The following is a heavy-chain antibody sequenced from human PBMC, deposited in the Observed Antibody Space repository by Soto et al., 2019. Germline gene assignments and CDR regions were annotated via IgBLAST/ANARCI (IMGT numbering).Heavy chain of an antibody. J-gene: IGHJ3*02. CDR1: GGSISSYY. V-gene: IGHV4-59*08. CDR3: ATDSRRHDAFDI. Sequence: QVQLQESGPGLVKPSETLSLTCTVSGGSISSYYWSWIRQPPGKGLEWIGYIYYSGSTNYIPSLMSRVTISVDTSKNQFSLKLSSVTAADTAVYYCATDSRRHDAFDIWGQGTMVTVSS. CDR2: IYYSGST.